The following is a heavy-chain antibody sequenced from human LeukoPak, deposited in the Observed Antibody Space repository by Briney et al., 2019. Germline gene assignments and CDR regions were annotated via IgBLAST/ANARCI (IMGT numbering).Heavy chain of an antibody. Sequence: ASVKVSCKASGYTFTGYYMHWVRQAPGQGLEWMGWINPNSGGTNYAQKFQGRVTMTRDTSISTAYMELSRLRSDDTAVYYCARDLCCGATVAQRDYYYYGMDVWGQGTTVTVSS. CDR1: GYTFTGYY. CDR2: INPNSGGT. V-gene: IGHV1-2*02. J-gene: IGHJ6*02. D-gene: IGHD4-23*01. CDR3: ARDLCCGATVAQRDYYYYGMDV.